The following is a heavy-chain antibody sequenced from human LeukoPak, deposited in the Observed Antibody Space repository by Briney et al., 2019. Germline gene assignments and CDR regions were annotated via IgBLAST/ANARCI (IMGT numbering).Heavy chain of an antibody. J-gene: IGHJ5*01. CDR1: TSR. Sequence: GASVKVSCKATSRISWVRQAPGQGLEWMGWIGTYGGDTYYAQKFQGRITVTTDKSTSTVYMELRNLRSDDTAVYYCARDLWSFYDDSGYNRDFDSWGQGTLVTVSS. D-gene: IGHD3-22*01. V-gene: IGHV1-18*01. CDR3: ARDLWSFYDDSGYNRDFDS. CDR2: IGTYGGDT.